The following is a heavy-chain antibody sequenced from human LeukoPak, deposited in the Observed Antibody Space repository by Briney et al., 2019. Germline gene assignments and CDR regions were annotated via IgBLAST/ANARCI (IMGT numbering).Heavy chain of an antibody. CDR2: FSGGGSST. CDR1: GFTFSSFA. V-gene: IGHV3-23*01. CDR3: AKDLVYSSSWYPRDYYYMDV. D-gene: IGHD6-13*01. Sequence: GGSLRLSCAASGFTFSSFAMGWVRRAPGKGREWVSAFSGGGSSTYYADSVKGRFTISRDNSKNTLYLQMNSLRAEDTAVYYCAKDLVYSSSWYPRDYYYMDVWGKGTTVTVSS. J-gene: IGHJ6*03.